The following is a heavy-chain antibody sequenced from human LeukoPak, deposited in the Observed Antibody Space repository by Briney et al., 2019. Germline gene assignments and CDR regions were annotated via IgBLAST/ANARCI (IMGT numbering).Heavy chain of an antibody. CDR3: ARQDIVVVPAAPDY. CDR2: INHSGST. CDR1: GGSFSEYY. J-gene: IGHJ4*02. D-gene: IGHD2-2*01. Sequence: SETLSLTCAVYGGSFSEYYWNWIRQPPGKGLEWIWEINHSGSTKYNPSLKSRVTISVDTSKKQYSLKLSSVTAADTAVYYCARQDIVVVPAAPDYWGQGTLVTVSS. V-gene: IGHV4-34*01.